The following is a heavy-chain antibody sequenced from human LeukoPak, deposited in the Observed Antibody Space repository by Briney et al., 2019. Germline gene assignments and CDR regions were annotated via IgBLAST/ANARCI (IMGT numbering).Heavy chain of an antibody. CDR3: ARESETSGWYDY. V-gene: IGHV3-43*02. CDR2: ISGDGGST. J-gene: IGHJ4*02. CDR1: GFIFDNYA. Sequence: PGGSLRLSCAAPGFIFDNYAIHCVRQAPGKGLEWVSLISGDGGSTFYADSVRGRFTISRGNTRKSLSLQMSSLRSEDTALYYCARESETSGWYDYWGQGTLVTVSS. D-gene: IGHD6-19*01.